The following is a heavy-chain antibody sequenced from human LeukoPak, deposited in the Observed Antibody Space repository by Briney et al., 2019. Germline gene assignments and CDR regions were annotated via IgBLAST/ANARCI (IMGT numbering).Heavy chain of an antibody. CDR3: ARFGELQHFDY. CDR2: IYHTGNT. D-gene: IGHD3-10*01. V-gene: IGHV4-30-2*01. J-gene: IGHJ4*02. Sequence: SETPSLTCTVSNGSISNDNYYWSWIRQPPGKGLEWIGYIYHTGNTYYNPSLKSRVTISVDTSKNQFSLKLSSVTAADTAVYYCARFGELQHFDYWGQGTLVTVSS. CDR1: NGSISNDNYY.